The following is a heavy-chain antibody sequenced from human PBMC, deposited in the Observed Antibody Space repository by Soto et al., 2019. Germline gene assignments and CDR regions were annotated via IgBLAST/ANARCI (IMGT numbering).Heavy chain of an antibody. J-gene: IGHJ4*02. D-gene: IGHD2-15*01. V-gene: IGHV4-34*01. CDR3: ARGGDIVVVVAAPNGYYFDY. Sequence: TSETLSLTCAVYGGSFSGYYWSWIRQPPGKGLEWIGEINHSGSTNYNPSLKSRVTISVDTSKNQFSLKLSSVTAADTAVYYCARGGDIVVVVAAPNGYYFDYWGQGTLVTVSS. CDR1: GGSFSGYY. CDR2: INHSGST.